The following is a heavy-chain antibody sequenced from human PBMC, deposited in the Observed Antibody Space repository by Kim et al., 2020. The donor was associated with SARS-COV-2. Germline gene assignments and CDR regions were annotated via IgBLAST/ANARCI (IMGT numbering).Heavy chain of an antibody. J-gene: IGHJ4*02. Sequence: SETLSLTCAVYGGSFSGYYWCWIRQRPGKGLEWIGEINHSGSTNYNPSLKSRVTISVDTSKNQFSLKLSSVTAADTALYYCASFGATWREAPDYWGQGTLVTVSS. D-gene: IGHD3-16*01. CDR3: ASFGATWREAPDY. V-gene: IGHV4-34*01. CDR2: INHSGST. CDR1: GGSFSGYY.